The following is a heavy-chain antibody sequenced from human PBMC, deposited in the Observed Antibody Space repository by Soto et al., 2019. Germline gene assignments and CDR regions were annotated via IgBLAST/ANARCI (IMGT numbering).Heavy chain of an antibody. V-gene: IGHV3-23*01. Sequence: EVQLLESGGGLVQPGGSLRLSCAASGFTFSSYAMSWVRQAPGKGLEWVSAISGSGGSTYYADSVKGRFTISRDNSXXTLDLQMNSLRAEDTAVYYCAKDNGYSSSWFEFDYWGQGTLVTVSS. J-gene: IGHJ4*02. CDR3: AKDNGYSSSWFEFDY. D-gene: IGHD6-13*01. CDR2: ISGSGGST. CDR1: GFTFSSYA.